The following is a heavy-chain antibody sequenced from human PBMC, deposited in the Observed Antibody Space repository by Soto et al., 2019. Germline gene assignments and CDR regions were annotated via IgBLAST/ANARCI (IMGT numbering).Heavy chain of an antibody. V-gene: IGHV3-23*01. CDR3: AKGAIAAPAGKWFSP. CDR2: ISGSGART. CDR1: GFTFTTYS. J-gene: IGHJ5*02. Sequence: EVQVLESGGGLVQPGGSLRLSCTASGFTFTTYSMSWVRQAPGKGLEWVSGISGSGARTYYADSVKGRFTISRDNSGNAVHLHMSSLRAEDTATYYCAKGAIAAPAGKWFSPSGQGTLVTVSS. D-gene: IGHD6-6*01.